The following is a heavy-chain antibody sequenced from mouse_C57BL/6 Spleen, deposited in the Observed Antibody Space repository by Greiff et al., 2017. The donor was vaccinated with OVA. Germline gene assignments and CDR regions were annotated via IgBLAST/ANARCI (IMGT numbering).Heavy chain of an antibody. J-gene: IGHJ4*01. D-gene: IGHD1-1*01. CDR1: GFTFSSYT. CDR2: ISGGGGNT. V-gene: IGHV5-9*01. CDR3: ARPLSCYGNAMDY. Sequence: EVMLVESGGGLVKPGGSLKLSCAASGFTFSSYTMSWVRQTPEKRLEWVATISGGGGNTYYPDSVKGRFTISRDNAKNTLYLQMSSLRSEDTALYYCARPLSCYGNAMDYWGQGTSVTVSS.